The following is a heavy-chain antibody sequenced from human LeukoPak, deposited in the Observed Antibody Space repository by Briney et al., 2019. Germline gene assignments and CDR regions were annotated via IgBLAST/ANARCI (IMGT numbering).Heavy chain of an antibody. CDR1: GYTFTKNG. CDR3: ARQSVISSRSPDDAFDI. Sequence: ASVKVSCKASGYTFTKNGISWMRQAPGQGLEWIGWISGYNGNTNYIQRLQGRVTMTTDTSTSTAYMELRSLRSDDAAVYYCARQSVISSRSPDDAFDIWGQGTMVTVSS. V-gene: IGHV1-18*01. J-gene: IGHJ3*02. CDR2: ISGYNGNT. D-gene: IGHD2-21*01.